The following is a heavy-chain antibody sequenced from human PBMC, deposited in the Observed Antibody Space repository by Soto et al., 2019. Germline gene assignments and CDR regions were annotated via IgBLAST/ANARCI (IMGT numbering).Heavy chain of an antibody. CDR3: ARRTVGWYFDL. Sequence: EVQLLESGGGLVQPGGSLRLSCAASGFTFSIYAMNWVRQAPGKGLEWVSVISGSGGSTYYADSVKGRFTISRDNSKNTLYLPMNSLSAEDTAVYYCARRTVGWYFDLWGRGTLVTVSS. J-gene: IGHJ2*01. CDR2: ISGSGGST. CDR1: GFTFSIYA. V-gene: IGHV3-23*01. D-gene: IGHD4-17*01.